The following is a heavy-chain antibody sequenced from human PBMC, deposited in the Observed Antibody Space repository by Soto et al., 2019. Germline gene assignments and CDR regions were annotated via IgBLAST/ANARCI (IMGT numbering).Heavy chain of an antibody. J-gene: IGHJ4*02. CDR3: ARGDGDRSAGLDS. D-gene: IGHD4-17*01. CDR1: GVSISDSYY. V-gene: IGHV4-31*03. Sequence: QVQLQESGPGLVKPAQTLSLTCSVSGVSISDSYYWNWIRQPPGKGLEWIGYIVHNGNTYYNPSLRSRLSISVDTSKNQFSLGLFSVTGADTAVYYCARGDGDRSAGLDSWGQGTLVTVSS. CDR2: IVHNGNT.